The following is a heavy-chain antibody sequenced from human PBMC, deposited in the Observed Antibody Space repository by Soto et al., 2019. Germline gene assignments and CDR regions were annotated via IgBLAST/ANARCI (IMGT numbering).Heavy chain of an antibody. Sequence: QVQLVQSGVEVKKPGSSVKVSCKASGGTFSSYAISWVRQAPGQGLEWMGGIIPIFGTANYAQKFQGRVTITADESTSRAYMELSSLRSEDTDVYYCARDLDYYDSSGPPQHWGQGTLVTVSS. CDR2: IIPIFGTA. V-gene: IGHV1-69*12. CDR1: GGTFSSYA. CDR3: ARDLDYYDSSGPPQH. D-gene: IGHD3-22*01. J-gene: IGHJ1*01.